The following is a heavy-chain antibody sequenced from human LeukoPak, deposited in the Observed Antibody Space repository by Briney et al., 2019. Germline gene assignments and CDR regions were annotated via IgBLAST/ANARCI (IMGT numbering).Heavy chain of an antibody. CDR3: AKASDPWLQRP. CDR1: GFTFSNYW. V-gene: IGHV3-7*05. CDR2: IKQDGSEK. J-gene: IGHJ5*02. Sequence: PGGSLRLSCAASGFTFSNYWMIWVRQAPGKGLEWVGNIKQDGSEKRYADSVRGRFSISRDNAQTSLYLQMNSLRAEDTAVDYCAKASDPWLQRPGAQGTLVTVP. D-gene: IGHD5-24*01.